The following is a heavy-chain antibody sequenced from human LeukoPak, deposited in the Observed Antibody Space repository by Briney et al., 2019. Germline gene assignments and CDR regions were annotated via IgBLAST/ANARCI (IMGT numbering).Heavy chain of an antibody. CDR3: ARAITMVRGVMGGFFDY. Sequence: ASVKVSCKASGYTFTSYGISWVRQAPGQGLEWMGWISAYNGNTNYAQKLQGRVTMTTDTSTSTAYMELRSLRSDDTAVYYCARAITMVRGVMGGFFDYWGQGTLVTVSS. CDR1: GYTFTSYG. D-gene: IGHD3-10*01. J-gene: IGHJ4*02. CDR2: ISAYNGNT. V-gene: IGHV1-18*01.